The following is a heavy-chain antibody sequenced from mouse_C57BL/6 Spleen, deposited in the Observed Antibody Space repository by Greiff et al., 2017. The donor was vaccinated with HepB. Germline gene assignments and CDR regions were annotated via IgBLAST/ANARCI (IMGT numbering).Heavy chain of an antibody. J-gene: IGHJ4*01. CDR3: ARGYYYAMDY. CDR1: GYAFTNYL. Sequence: VQLQQSGAELVRPGTSVKVSCKASGYAFTNYLIEWVKQRPGQGLEWIGVINPGSGGTNYNEKFKGKATLTAVKSSSTAYMQLSSLTSEDSAVYFCARGYYYAMDYWGQGTSVTVSS. V-gene: IGHV1-54*01. CDR2: INPGSGGT.